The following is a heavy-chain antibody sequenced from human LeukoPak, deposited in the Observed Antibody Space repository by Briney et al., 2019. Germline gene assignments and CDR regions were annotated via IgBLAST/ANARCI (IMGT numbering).Heavy chain of an antibody. CDR2: IKSKSDGGTT. CDR1: GFTFSNAW. V-gene: IGHV3-15*01. D-gene: IGHD5-18*01. Sequence: RSGGSLRLPCAASGFTFSNAWMSWVRQAPGKGLEWIGRIKSKSDGGTTVYSAPVKGRFTISRDDSKNTLYLQMNSLKTEDTALYYCARDGDTTMVGGYHYYMDVWGKGTTVTVSS. CDR3: ARDGDTTMVGGYHYYMDV. J-gene: IGHJ6*03.